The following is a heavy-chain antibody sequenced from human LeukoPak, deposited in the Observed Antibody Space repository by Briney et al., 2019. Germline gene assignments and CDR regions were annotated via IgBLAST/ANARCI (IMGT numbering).Heavy chain of an antibody. CDR1: GFTFSSYE. D-gene: IGHD2-2*01. CDR2: ISSSGSTI. Sequence: PGGSLRLSCAASGFTFSSYEMNWVHQAPGKGLEWVSYISSSGSTIYYADSVKGRFTISRDNAKNSLYLQMNSLRAEDTAVYYCATLPDIVVVPAASDAFDIWGQGTMVTVSS. V-gene: IGHV3-48*03. J-gene: IGHJ3*02. CDR3: ATLPDIVVVPAASDAFDI.